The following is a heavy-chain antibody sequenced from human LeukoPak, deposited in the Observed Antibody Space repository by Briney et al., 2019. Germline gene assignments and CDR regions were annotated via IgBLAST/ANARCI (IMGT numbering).Heavy chain of an antibody. CDR3: ARGNYDILTGYNDYYYYGMDV. Sequence: ASVKVSCKASGYPFTTYTMNWVRQAPGQGLEWMGWINTNTGSPTYAQAFTGRFVFSLDTSVSRAFLQISSLKAEDTAVYYCARGNYDILTGYNDYYYYGMDVWGQGTTVTVSS. CDR1: GYPFTTYT. V-gene: IGHV7-4-1*02. CDR2: INTNTGSP. D-gene: IGHD3-9*01. J-gene: IGHJ6*02.